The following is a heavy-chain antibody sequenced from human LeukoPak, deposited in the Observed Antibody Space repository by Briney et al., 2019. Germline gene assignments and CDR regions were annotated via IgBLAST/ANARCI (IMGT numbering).Heavy chain of an antibody. V-gene: IGHV3-7*01. Sequence: PXKGRXXLSNIKQDGSDKYYVASVKGRFTISRDNAKNSLYLQMNSLRAEDTAVYYCARWGSYSSRFDYWGQGTLVTVSS. D-gene: IGHD1-26*01. CDR3: ARWGSYSSRFDY. J-gene: IGHJ4*02. CDR2: IKQDGSDK.